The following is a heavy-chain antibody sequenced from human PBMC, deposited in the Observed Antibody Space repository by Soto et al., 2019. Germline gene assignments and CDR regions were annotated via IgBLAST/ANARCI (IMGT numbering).Heavy chain of an antibody. CDR3: DRDGWDIGGVPAVMGEDWYAP. Sequence: QVQLVQSGAEVKKPGASVKVSCKASGYTFTGYYMHWVRQAPGQGLEWMGWINPNSGGTNYAQKFEGRVTMTRETSINTAYMELRRLRAGDTAVYSGDRDGWDIGGVPAVMGEDWYAPWGQGTLVTVSS. J-gene: IGHJ5*02. V-gene: IGHV1-2*02. CDR1: GYTFTGYY. D-gene: IGHD2-2*01. CDR2: INPNSGGT.